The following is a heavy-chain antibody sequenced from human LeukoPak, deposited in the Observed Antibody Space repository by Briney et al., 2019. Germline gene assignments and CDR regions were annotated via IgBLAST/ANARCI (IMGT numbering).Heavy chain of an antibody. V-gene: IGHV4-34*01. CDR2: INHSGST. CDR3: ARGTTYYYALDY. Sequence: PLETLSLTCAVYGGSFSGYYWSWIRQPPGKGLEWIGEINHSGSTNYNPSLKSRVTISVDTSKNQFSLKLSSVTAADTAVYYCARGTTYYYALDYWGQGTLVTVSS. D-gene: IGHD3-10*01. CDR1: GGSFSGYY. J-gene: IGHJ4*02.